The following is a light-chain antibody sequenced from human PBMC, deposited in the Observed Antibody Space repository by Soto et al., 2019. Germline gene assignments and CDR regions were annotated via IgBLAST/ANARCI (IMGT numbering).Light chain of an antibody. CDR2: DAS. V-gene: IGKV3-11*01. CDR1: QSVSSY. CDR3: QKYNSAPLT. J-gene: IGKJ4*01. Sequence: PGERATLSCRASQSVSSYLAWYQQKPGQAPRLLISDASNRATGIPARFSGSGSGTDFTLTISSLQPEDVATYYCQKYNSAPLTFGGGTKVEIK.